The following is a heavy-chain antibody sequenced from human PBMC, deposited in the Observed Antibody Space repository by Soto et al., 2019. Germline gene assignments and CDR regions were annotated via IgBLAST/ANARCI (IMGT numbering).Heavy chain of an antibody. CDR1: GGTFSSYT. J-gene: IGHJ6*02. CDR3: ARDFERITIFGVVIPGGMDV. D-gene: IGHD3-3*01. Sequence: SVKVSCKASGGTFSSYTISWVRQAPGQGLEWMGGIIPIFGTANYAQKFQGRVTITADESTSTAYIELSSLRSEDTAVYYCARDFERITIFGVVIPGGMDVWGQGTTVTVS. CDR2: IIPIFGTA. V-gene: IGHV1-69*13.